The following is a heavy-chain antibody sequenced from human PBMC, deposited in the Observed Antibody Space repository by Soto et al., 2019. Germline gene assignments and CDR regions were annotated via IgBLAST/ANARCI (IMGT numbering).Heavy chain of an antibody. CDR3: ARGHCSSTSCYWGNNWFDP. J-gene: IGHJ5*02. CDR2: IIPNSGGT. CDR1: GGTFSSYA. Sequence: QVQLVQSGAEVKKPGSSVKVSCKASGGTFSSYAISWVRQAPGQGLEWMGGIIPNSGGTNYAQKFQGRVTMTRDTSISTAYMELSRLRSDDTAVYYCARGHCSSTSCYWGNNWFDPWGQGTLVTVSS. D-gene: IGHD2-2*01. V-gene: IGHV1-2*02.